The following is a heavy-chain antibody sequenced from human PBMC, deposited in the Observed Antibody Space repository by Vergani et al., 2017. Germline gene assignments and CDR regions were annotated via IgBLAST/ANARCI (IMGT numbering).Heavy chain of an antibody. J-gene: IGHJ6*03. V-gene: IGHV3-33*01. CDR2: MWYDGSNK. Sequence: QVQLVESGGGVVQPGRSLRLSCAASGFTFSSYGLHWVRQAPGKGFEWVAVMWYDGSNKYYADSVKGRFTLSRDSSKNTLYLQMNGLRAEDTAVYYCARGAGYCSSTSCPPTLRHYYYYIDVWGKGATVTVSS. CDR3: ARGAGYCSSTSCPPTLRHYYYYIDV. D-gene: IGHD2-2*01. CDR1: GFTFSSYG.